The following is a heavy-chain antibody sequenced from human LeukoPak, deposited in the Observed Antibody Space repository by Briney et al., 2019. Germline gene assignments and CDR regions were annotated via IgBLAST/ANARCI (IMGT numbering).Heavy chain of an antibody. D-gene: IGHD3-3*01. Sequence: GGSLRLSCVASGFTFTNYDINWVRQVPGKGLEWVSSISSSGSFLHYADSVKGRFTISRDNAKNSLYLQMNSLRAEDTAVYYCARAGLLRFLEWLSPLDYWGQGTLVTVSS. J-gene: IGHJ4*02. V-gene: IGHV3-21*01. CDR3: ARAGLLRFLEWLSPLDY. CDR1: GFTFTNYD. CDR2: ISSSGSFL.